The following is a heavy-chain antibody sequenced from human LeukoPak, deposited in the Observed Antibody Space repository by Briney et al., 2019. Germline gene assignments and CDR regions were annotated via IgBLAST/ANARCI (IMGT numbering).Heavy chain of an antibody. V-gene: IGHV4-38-2*02. J-gene: IGHJ4*02. CDR1: SYSISSAYY. CDR2: MYHSGST. D-gene: IGHD3-16*01. CDR3: ARDLGGPFDY. Sequence: SETLSLTCSVSSYSISSAYYWGWIRQPPGKGLEWIGTMYHSGSTNYNPSLKSRVTISVDTSKNQFSLKLSSVTAADTAVYYCARDLGGPFDYWGQGTLVTVSS.